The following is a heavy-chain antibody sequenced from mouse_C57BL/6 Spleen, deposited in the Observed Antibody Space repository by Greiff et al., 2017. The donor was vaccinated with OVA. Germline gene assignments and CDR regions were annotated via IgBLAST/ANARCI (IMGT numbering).Heavy chain of an antibody. CDR1: GFTFSSYG. CDR2: ISSGGSYT. V-gene: IGHV5-6*02. Sequence: EVKLVESGGDLVKPGGSLKLSCAASGFTFSSYGMSWVRQTPDKRLEWVATISSGGSYTYYPDSVKGRFTISRDTAKNTLYLQMSSLKSEDTAVYYGARRGNGGYYRAMDYWGQGTSVTVSS. CDR3: ARRGNGGYYRAMDY. J-gene: IGHJ4*01. D-gene: IGHD2-3*01.